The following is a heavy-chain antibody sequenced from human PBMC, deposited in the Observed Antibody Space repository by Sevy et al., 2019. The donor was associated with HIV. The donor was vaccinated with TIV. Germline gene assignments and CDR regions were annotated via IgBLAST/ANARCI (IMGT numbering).Heavy chain of an antibody. CDR1: GFTFSSYS. Sequence: GGSLRLSCAASGFTFSSYSMNWVRQAPGKGLEWVSYISSSSSTIYYADSVKGRFTISRDNAKNSLYLQMNSLRDEDTAVYYCARETNPHCSSTSCDRPQRTAGVRWFDPWGQGTLVTVSS. V-gene: IGHV3-48*02. CDR3: ARETNPHCSSTSCDRPQRTAGVRWFDP. CDR2: ISSSSSTI. D-gene: IGHD2-2*02. J-gene: IGHJ5*02.